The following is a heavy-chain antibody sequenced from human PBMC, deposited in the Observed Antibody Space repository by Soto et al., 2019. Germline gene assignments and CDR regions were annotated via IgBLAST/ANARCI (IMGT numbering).Heavy chain of an antibody. J-gene: IGHJ6*02. CDR2: ISYDGSNK. D-gene: IGHD6-25*01. CDR1: GFTFSSFA. CDR3: TSSATGMDV. V-gene: IGHV3-30-3*01. Sequence: GGSLRLSCAASGFTFSSFAMHWVRQAPGKGLEWVAVISYDGSNKYYADSVKGRFTISRDNSKNTLYLQMNSLRAEDTAVYYCTSSATGMDVWGQGTTVTVSS.